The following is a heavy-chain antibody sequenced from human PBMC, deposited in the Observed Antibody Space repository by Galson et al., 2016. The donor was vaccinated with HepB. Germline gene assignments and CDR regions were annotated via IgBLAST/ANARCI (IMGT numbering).Heavy chain of an antibody. CDR2: IRSKAYAETT. J-gene: IGHJ4*02. CDR3: TTVTRNYGCGPLRY. D-gene: IGHD3-10*01. CDR1: GFTFGDYA. Sequence: SLRLSCAASGFTFGDYAMSWFRQAPGKGLEYIGFIRSKAYAETTEYAASVEGTFTISRDDSKSSVYLQMNSLKIEDTAIYYCTTVTRNYGCGPLRYWGQGTLVTVSS. V-gene: IGHV3-49*03.